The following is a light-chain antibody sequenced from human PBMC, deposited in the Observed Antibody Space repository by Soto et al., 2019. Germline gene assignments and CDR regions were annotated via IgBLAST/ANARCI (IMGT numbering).Light chain of an antibody. CDR1: SSNIGAGYD. Sequence: QSVLTQPPSVSGAPGQRVTISCTGSSSNIGAGYDVHWYQQLPGTAPKLLIYGNSNRPSGVPDRFSGSKSGTSASLAITGLQAEDEADYYCQSYDSSLSGVVFGGGTMVTVL. J-gene: IGLJ2*01. CDR3: QSYDSSLSGVV. V-gene: IGLV1-40*01. CDR2: GNS.